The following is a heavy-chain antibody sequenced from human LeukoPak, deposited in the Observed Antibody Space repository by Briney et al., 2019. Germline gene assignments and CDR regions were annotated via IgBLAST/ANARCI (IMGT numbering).Heavy chain of an antibody. Sequence: GASVKVSCKASGYTFTSRGISWVRQAPGQGLEWMGWINCHNGNTNYAQKLQGRLTMTTDTSTSTAYMELRSLRFDDTAVYYCARDEVSGGWYNHWGQGTLVTVSS. V-gene: IGHV1-18*04. CDR3: ARDEVSGGWYNH. J-gene: IGHJ4*02. D-gene: IGHD6-19*01. CDR2: INCHNGNT. CDR1: GYTFTSRG.